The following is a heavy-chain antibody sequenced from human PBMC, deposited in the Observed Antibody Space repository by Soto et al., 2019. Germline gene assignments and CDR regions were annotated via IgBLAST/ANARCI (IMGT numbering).Heavy chain of an antibody. V-gene: IGHV3-73*01. CDR3: TRLISAAQDY. CDR1: GFVFKDSS. J-gene: IGHJ4*02. Sequence: EVLLVESGGGLVQPGGSLKLSCEASGFVFKDSSIHWVRQASGKGLEWVGRIRDRAYNYATAYAASVKCRFTISRDDSTNKAYRQMASLKTEDTAIYYCTRLISAAQDYWGQGTLVTVSS. CDR2: IRDRAYNYAT. D-gene: IGHD3-10*01.